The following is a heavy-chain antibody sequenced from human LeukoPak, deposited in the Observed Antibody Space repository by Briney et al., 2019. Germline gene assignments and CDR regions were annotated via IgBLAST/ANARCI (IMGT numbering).Heavy chain of an antibody. CDR2: FDPEDDET. V-gene: IGHV1-24*01. J-gene: IGHJ3*02. Sequence: PGASVKVSCKVSGYTLTELSMHWVRQAPGKGLEWMGGFDPEDDETIYAQKFQGRVTMTEDTSTDTAYMELSRLRSEDTAVYYCATDKPGTVTDAFDIWGQGTMVTVS. D-gene: IGHD4-17*01. CDR1: GYTLTELS. CDR3: ATDKPGTVTDAFDI.